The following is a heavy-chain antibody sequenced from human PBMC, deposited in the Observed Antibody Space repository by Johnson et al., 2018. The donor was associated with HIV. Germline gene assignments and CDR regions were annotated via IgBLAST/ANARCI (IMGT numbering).Heavy chain of an antibody. CDR1: GFTFSSYD. CDR3: ARDQGGQWLAYDAFDI. D-gene: IGHD6-19*01. V-gene: IGHV3-13*01. J-gene: IGHJ3*02. CDR2: IGTAGDT. Sequence: VQLVESGGGLKQPGGSLRLSCAASGFTFSSYDMHWVRQATGKGLELVSTIGTAGDTYYPGSVKGRFTVSREDAKNSLYLQMNSLRAGDTAVYYCARDQGGQWLAYDAFDIWGQGTMVTVSS.